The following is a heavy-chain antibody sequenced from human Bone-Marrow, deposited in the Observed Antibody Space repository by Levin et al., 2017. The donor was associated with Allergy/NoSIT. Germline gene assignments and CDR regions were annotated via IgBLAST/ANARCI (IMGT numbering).Heavy chain of an antibody. D-gene: IGHD1-26*01. CDR2: IYPGDSDT. CDR1: GYTFTADW. CDR3: ARSIVGAVAPYFDY. V-gene: IGHV5-51*01. Sequence: KVSCRAFGYTFTADWIGWVRQIPGKGLEWMAIIYPGDSDTSYSPSFQGQVTISADKSITTAYLQWSSLKASDTAMYYCARSIVGAVAPYFDYWGQGTLVTVSS. J-gene: IGHJ4*02.